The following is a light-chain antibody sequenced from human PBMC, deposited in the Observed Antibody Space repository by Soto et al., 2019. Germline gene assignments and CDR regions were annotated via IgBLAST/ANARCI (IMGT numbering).Light chain of an antibody. CDR3: QVWDSTNNHRV. J-gene: IGLJ2*01. Sequence: QSVLTQPASLSGSPGQSITISCTGTSSDIGAYDYVSWFQQHPGKAPKLMISEVNNRPSGVSNRFSGSKSGNTAYLTINTVVAGDEADYYCQVWDSTNNHRVFGGGTKLTVL. V-gene: IGLV2-14*01. CDR2: EVN. CDR1: SSDIGAYDY.